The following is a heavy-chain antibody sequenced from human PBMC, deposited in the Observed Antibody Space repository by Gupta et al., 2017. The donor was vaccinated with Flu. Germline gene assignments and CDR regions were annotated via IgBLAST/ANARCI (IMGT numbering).Heavy chain of an antibody. V-gene: IGHV1-69*06. J-gene: IGHJ4*02. D-gene: IGHD5-18*01. CDR3: ARGLLWIPTEKRYYCDY. Sequence: QVQLVQSGAEVKKPGSSVKVSCKASGGTFSSYAISWVRQAAGQGLEVMGGIIPIFGTANDAQKFQGRVKITADKSTSTAYMELSSLRSEDTAVYYCARGLLWIPTEKRYYCDYWGQGTLGTFSS. CDR1: GGTFSSYA. CDR2: IIPIFGTA.